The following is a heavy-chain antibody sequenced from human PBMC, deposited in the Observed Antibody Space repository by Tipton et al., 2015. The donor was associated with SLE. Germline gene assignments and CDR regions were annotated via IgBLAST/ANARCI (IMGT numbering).Heavy chain of an antibody. D-gene: IGHD3-16*02. V-gene: IGHV4-59*01. Sequence: TLSLTCTVSGGSLNNYYWSWIRQPPGKGLEWIGHIYYSGSTNYNPSLNSRVTISVDTSKNQFSLKLSSVTAADTAVYYCARNLGELSWAPGAFDIWGQGTMVTVSS. J-gene: IGHJ3*02. CDR3: ARNLGELSWAPGAFDI. CDR2: IYYSGST. CDR1: GGSLNNYY.